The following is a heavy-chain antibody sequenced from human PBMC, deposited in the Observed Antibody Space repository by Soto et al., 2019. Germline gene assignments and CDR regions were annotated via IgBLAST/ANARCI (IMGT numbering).Heavy chain of an antibody. CDR3: ARVGIAVANYWFDP. Sequence: SETLSLTCAISGAPITWGDYSWNWIRQPPGKGLEWIGYIFHGGSTYYNPSLRSRVTISVDRSRTQFSLKMSSVTAADTAVYYCARVGIAVANYWFDPWGQGTLVTVSS. J-gene: IGHJ5*02. CDR1: GAPITWGDYS. D-gene: IGHD6-19*01. V-gene: IGHV4-30-2*01. CDR2: IFHGGST.